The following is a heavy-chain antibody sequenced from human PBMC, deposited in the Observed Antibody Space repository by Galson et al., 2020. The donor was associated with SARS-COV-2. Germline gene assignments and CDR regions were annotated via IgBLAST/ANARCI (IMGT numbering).Heavy chain of an antibody. CDR3: TTIIHDIVVVPAAALYYYYYGMDV. CDR1: GFTFSNAW. D-gene: IGHD2-2*01. V-gene: IGHV3-15*01. Sequence: GGSLRLSCAASGFTFSNAWMSWVRQAPGKGLEWVGRIKSKTDGGTTDYAARVKGRFTISRDDSKNTLYLQMNSLKTEDTAVYYCTTIIHDIVVVPAAALYYYYYGMDVWGQGTTVTISS. CDR2: IKSKTDGGTT. J-gene: IGHJ6*02.